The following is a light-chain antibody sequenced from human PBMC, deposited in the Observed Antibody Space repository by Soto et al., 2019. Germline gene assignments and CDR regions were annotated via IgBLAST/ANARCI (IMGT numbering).Light chain of an antibody. Sequence: QSALTQPPSASGTPGQRVSISCSGSSSNIGRNFVYWYQQLPGTAPKLIIFRDTQRPSGVPDRFSGSKSGASASLAITGLQAEDEADYYCQSYDSSLSGYVFGTGTKVTVL. CDR2: RDT. J-gene: IGLJ1*01. V-gene: IGLV1-47*01. CDR3: QSYDSSLSGYV. CDR1: SSNIGRNF.